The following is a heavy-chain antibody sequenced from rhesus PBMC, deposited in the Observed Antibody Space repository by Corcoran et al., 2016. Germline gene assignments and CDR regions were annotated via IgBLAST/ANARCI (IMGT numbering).Heavy chain of an antibody. J-gene: IGHJ4*01. CDR3: ASVVAAAGPDY. CDR1: GGSISSSNG. D-gene: IGHD6-25*01. CDR2: IYGSGGST. Sequence: QVQLQESGPAVVKPSETLSLTCAVSGGSISSSNGWRWIRPSPGKGLEWIGGIYGSGGSTEYNPSLKSRVTISKDTSKNQFSLKLSSVTAADTAVYDCASVVAAAGPDYWGQGVLVTVSS. V-gene: IGHV4-93*01.